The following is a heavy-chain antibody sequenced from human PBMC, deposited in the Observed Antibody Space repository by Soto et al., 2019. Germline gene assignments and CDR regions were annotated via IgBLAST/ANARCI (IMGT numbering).Heavy chain of an antibody. Sequence: QVQLVQSGAEVKKPGASVKVSCKASGYTFTSYDINWVRQATGQGLEWMGWMNPNSGNTGYAQKFQGRVTMTRNTAISTAYMELSSLRCEDTAVYYCARGAYYDYVWGSYRPYGMDVWGQGTTVTVSS. CDR2: MNPNSGNT. CDR3: ARGAYYDYVWGSYRPYGMDV. D-gene: IGHD3-16*02. CDR1: GYTFTSYD. V-gene: IGHV1-8*01. J-gene: IGHJ6*02.